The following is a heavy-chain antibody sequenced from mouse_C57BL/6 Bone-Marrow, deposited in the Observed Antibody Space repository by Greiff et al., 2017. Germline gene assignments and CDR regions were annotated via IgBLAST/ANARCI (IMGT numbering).Heavy chain of an antibody. J-gene: IGHJ2*01. CDR1: GYTFTSYG. CDR3: ARDSYCNYGGRYDFDY. V-gene: IGHV1-81*01. Sequence: VMLQQSGAELARPGASVKLSCKASGYTFTSYGISWVKQRTGQGLEWIGEIYPRSGNTYYNEKFKGKATLTVDKSSSTAYMELRNLTSEESAVYCCARDSYCNYGGRYDFDYWGQGTTHTVSS. CDR2: IYPRSGNT. D-gene: IGHD2-1*01.